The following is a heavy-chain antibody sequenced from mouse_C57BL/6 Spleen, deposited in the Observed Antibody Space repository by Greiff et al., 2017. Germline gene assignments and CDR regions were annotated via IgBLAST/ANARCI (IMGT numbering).Heavy chain of an antibody. D-gene: IGHD1-1*01. V-gene: IGHV14-4*01. CDR3: TTRGYGSRGEDY. CDR2: IDPENGDT. Sequence: VQLQQSGAELVRPGASVKLSCTASGFNIKDDYMHWVKQRPEQGLEWIGWIDPENGDTEYASKFQGKATITADTSSNTAYMQLSSLTSEDTAVYYYTTRGYGSRGEDYWGQGTTLTVSS. J-gene: IGHJ2*01. CDR1: GFNIKDDY.